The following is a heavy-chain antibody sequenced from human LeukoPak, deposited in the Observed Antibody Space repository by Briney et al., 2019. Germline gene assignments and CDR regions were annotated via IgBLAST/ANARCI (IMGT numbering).Heavy chain of an antibody. Sequence: ASVKVSCKASGYTFTGYYMHWVRQAPGQGLEWMGWINPNSGGTNYAQKFQGRVTMTRDTSISTAYMELSRLRSDDTAAYYCARSSSGSYSYWGQGTLVTVSS. CDR2: INPNSGGT. CDR3: ARSSSGSYSY. D-gene: IGHD1-26*01. CDR1: GYTFTGYY. J-gene: IGHJ4*02. V-gene: IGHV1-2*02.